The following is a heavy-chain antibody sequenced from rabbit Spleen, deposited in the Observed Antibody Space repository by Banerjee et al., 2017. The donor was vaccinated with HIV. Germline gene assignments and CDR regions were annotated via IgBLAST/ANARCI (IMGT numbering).Heavy chain of an antibody. V-gene: IGHV1S7*01. CDR1: GFTLSSYY. J-gene: IGHJ4*01. D-gene: IGHD1-1*01. CDR2: IDPLFGIT. CDR3: ARDLADVIGWNLDL. Sequence: QLKESGGGLVQPGGSLKLSCKASGFTLSSYYMNWVRQAPGKGLEWIGYIDPLFGITYYANWVNGRFSISRENAQNTVFLQMTSLTAADTATYFCARDLADVIGWNLDLWGPGTLVTVS.